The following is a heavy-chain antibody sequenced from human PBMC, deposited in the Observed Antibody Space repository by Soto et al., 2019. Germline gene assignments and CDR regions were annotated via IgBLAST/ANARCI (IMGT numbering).Heavy chain of an antibody. V-gene: IGHV4-59*01. CDR3: ARGGDGYNYRYFDY. D-gene: IGHD5-12*01. CDR1: GGSISSYY. CDR2: IYYSGST. J-gene: IGHJ4*02. Sequence: SETLSLTFSVSGGSISSYYWSWIRQPPGKGLEWIGYIYYSGSTNYNPSLKSRVTISVDTSKNQFSLKLSSVTAADTAVYYCARGGDGYNYRYFDYWGQGTLVTVPQ.